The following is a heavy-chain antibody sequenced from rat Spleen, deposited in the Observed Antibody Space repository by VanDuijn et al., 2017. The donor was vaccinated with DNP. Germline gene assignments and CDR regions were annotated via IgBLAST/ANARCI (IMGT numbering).Heavy chain of an antibody. CDR3: ARENWYYFDY. D-gene: IGHD5-1*01. CDR2: ISTGGGNI. Sequence: EVQLVESGGGLVQPGRSLKLSCTASGFTFSNYVMAWVRQAPTKGLEWVASISTGGGNIYYRDSVKGRFTISRDNAKSTLYLQMDSLRSEEKATYYCARENWYYFDYGGQGVMVTVSS. J-gene: IGHJ2*01. V-gene: IGHV5S11*01. CDR1: GFTFSNYV.